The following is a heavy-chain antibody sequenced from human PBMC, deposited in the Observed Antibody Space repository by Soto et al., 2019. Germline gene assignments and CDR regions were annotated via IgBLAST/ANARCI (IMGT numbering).Heavy chain of an antibody. Sequence: GGSVKVSCKAFGYTFTSYGISWVRQAPGQGLEWMGWISAYNGNTNYAQKLQGRVTMTTDTSTSTAYMELRSLRSDDTAVYYCARDNYDSSGYYYGCPLYWGQGTLVTVSS. J-gene: IGHJ4*02. D-gene: IGHD3-22*01. CDR3: ARDNYDSSGYYYGCPLY. V-gene: IGHV1-18*01. CDR2: ISAYNGNT. CDR1: GYTFTSYG.